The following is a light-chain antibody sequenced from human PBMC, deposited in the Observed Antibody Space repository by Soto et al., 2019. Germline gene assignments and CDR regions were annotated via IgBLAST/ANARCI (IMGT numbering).Light chain of an antibody. CDR3: QQYRTSPPTWT. J-gene: IGKJ1*01. CDR1: QSVTSNY. V-gene: IGKV3-20*01. Sequence: EIVLTQSPGTLSLSPGERAALSCRASQSVTSNYLAWYQQKPGQAPRLLIYDASGRATGIPDRFSGSGSGTDFTLTISRLEPADSAVYYCQQYRTSPPTWTFGQGTKVDIK. CDR2: DAS.